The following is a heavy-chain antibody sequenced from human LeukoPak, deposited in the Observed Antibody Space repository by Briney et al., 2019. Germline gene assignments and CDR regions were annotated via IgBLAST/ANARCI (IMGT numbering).Heavy chain of an antibody. CDR2: VSYSGST. Sequence: SETLSLTCTVSGGSINSYCWSWIRQPPGQGLEWVGYVSYSGSTNYNPSLKSRVTISVDTSKNQFSLKLSSVTAADTAVYYCARGPRYDYVWGSYRYDNYWGQGTLVTVSS. V-gene: IGHV4-59*12. CDR3: ARGPRYDYVWGSYRYDNY. CDR1: GGSINSYC. D-gene: IGHD3-16*02. J-gene: IGHJ4*02.